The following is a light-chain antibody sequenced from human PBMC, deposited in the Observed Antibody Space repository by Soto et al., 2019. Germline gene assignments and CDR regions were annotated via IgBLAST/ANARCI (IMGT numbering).Light chain of an antibody. V-gene: IGLV1-44*01. CDR1: NSNIGSNT. J-gene: IGLJ1*01. CDR2: TNN. CDR3: AAWDDRPYGNV. Sequence: QSVLTQPPSASGTPGQRVTISCSGSNSNIGSNTVNWFQQLPGTAPKLLIYTNNQRPSGVPDRFSGSKSGTSASLAVSGLQSEDEADYYCAAWDDRPYGNVFGTGTKLTVL.